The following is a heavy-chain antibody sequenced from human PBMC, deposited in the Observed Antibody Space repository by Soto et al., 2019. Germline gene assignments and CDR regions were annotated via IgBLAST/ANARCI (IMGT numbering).Heavy chain of an antibody. V-gene: IGHV3-33*01. CDR2: IWSDGSNK. J-gene: IGHJ4*02. D-gene: IGHD3-22*01. CDR3: ARDYYYDSDGYYYLGY. CDR1: GFTFSSYG. Sequence: GGSLRLSCAASGFTFSSYGMHWVRQAPGKGLEWVAVIWSDGSNKYYADSVKGRFTISRDNSKNTLYLQMNSLRVEDTAGYYCARDYYYDSDGYYYLGYWGQGTLVTVSS.